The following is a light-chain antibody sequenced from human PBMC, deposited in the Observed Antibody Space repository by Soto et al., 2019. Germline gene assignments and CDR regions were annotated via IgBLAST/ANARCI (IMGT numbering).Light chain of an antibody. V-gene: IGKV3-20*01. J-gene: IGKJ2*01. CDR1: QSVSSSY. CDR3: QQYGSSPRT. CDR2: GAS. Sequence: EIMLTQSPGTLSLSPGESATLSCRASQSVSSSYLAWYQQKPGQAPRLLIYGASSRATGIPDRFSGSGSGTDFTLSISRLEPEDFAVYYCQQYGSSPRTFGQGTQLEIK.